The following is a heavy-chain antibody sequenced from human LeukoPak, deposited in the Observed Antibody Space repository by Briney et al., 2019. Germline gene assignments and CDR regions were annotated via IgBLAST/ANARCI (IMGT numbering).Heavy chain of an antibody. CDR1: GYTFTGYY. J-gene: IGHJ6*03. D-gene: IGHD2-2*01. CDR2: INPNSGGT. Sequence: ASVTVSCKASGYTFTGYYMHWVRQAPGQGLEWMGWINPNSGGTNYAQKFQGRVTMTRDTSISTAYMELSRLRSDDTAVYYCARGDQLPRSYYYYYYMDVWGKGTTVTVSS. V-gene: IGHV1-2*02. CDR3: ARGDQLPRSYYYYYYMDV.